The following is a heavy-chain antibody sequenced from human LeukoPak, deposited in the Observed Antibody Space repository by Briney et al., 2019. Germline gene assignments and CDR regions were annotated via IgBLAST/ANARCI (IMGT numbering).Heavy chain of an antibody. D-gene: IGHD6-19*01. CDR1: GFTFSSYW. CDR3: ARAVAGTHFDY. J-gene: IGHJ4*02. V-gene: IGHV3-74*01. CDR2: INSDGSSP. Sequence: PGGSLRLSCAASGFTFSSYWMHWVRQAPGKGLVWVSRINSDGSSPNYADSVKGRFTISRDNAKNTLYLQMNSLRAEDTAVYYCARAVAGTHFDYWGQGTLVTVSS.